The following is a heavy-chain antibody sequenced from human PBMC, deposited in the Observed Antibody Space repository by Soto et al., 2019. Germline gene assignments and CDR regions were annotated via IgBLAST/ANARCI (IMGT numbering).Heavy chain of an antibody. Sequence: GGSLRLSCAASGFTFSSYGMHWVRQAPGKGLEWVAVIWYDGSNKYYADSVKGRFTISRDNSKNTLYLQMNSLRAEDTAVYYCARDIPYYDSSGHFDYWGQGTLVTVSS. CDR3: ARDIPYYDSSGHFDY. D-gene: IGHD3-22*01. CDR1: GFTFSSYG. J-gene: IGHJ4*02. CDR2: IWYDGSNK. V-gene: IGHV3-33*01.